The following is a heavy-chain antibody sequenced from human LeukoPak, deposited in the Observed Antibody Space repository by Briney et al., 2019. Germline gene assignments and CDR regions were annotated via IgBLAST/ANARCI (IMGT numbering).Heavy chain of an antibody. V-gene: IGHV4-34*01. CDR1: GGSFSGYY. D-gene: IGHD3-3*01. Sequence: SETLSLTCAVYGGSFSGYYWRWIRQPPGKGLEWIGEINHSGSTNYNPSLKSRVTISVDTSKNQFSLKLSSVTAADTAVYYCARAVRGYDFWSGSRYYMDVWGKGTTVTVSS. CDR2: INHSGST. J-gene: IGHJ6*03. CDR3: ARAVRGYDFWSGSRYYMDV.